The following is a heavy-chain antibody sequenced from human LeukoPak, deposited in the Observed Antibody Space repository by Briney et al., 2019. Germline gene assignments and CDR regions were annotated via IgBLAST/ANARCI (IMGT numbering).Heavy chain of an antibody. CDR3: ARGRYSSSPNYFDY. V-gene: IGHV1-8*01. D-gene: IGHD6-13*01. J-gene: IGHJ4*02. CDR2: MNPNSGNT. Sequence: ASVKVSCKASGYTFTSYDINWVRQATGQGPEWMGWMNPNSGNTGYAQKFQGRVTMTRNTSISTAYMELSSLRSEDTAVYYCARGRYSSSPNYFDYWGQGTLVTVSS. CDR1: GYTFTSYD.